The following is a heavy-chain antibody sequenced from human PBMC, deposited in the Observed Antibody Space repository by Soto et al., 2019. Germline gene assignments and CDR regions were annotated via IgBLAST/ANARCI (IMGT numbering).Heavy chain of an antibody. V-gene: IGHV4-31*03. CDR2: IYYSGST. CDR1: GGSISSGGYY. D-gene: IGHD2-21*02. J-gene: IGHJ6*02. Sequence: QVQLQESGPGLVKPSQTLSLTCTVSGGSISSGGYYWTWIRQHPGKGLEWIGYIYYSGSTYYNPSLKSRVTITVDTSKNQFSLKLSSVTAADTAVYYCARVCGGDCHYGMDVWGQGTPVTVSS. CDR3: ARVCGGDCHYGMDV.